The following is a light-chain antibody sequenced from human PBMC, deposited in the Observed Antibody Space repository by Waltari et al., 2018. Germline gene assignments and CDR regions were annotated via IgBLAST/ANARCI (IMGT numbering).Light chain of an antibody. V-gene: IGLV1-51*01. CDR2: DNN. CDR1: GSNIGRHS. Sequence: QSVLTQPPSVSAAPGQKVTIPCSGSGSNIGRHSVSWYQQLPGTSPKVVIYDNNRRPSGIPDRFSGSKSGTSATLGITGLQTGDEADYYCGTWDSSLSIGVFGGGTKLTVL. J-gene: IGLJ2*01. CDR3: GTWDSSLSIGV.